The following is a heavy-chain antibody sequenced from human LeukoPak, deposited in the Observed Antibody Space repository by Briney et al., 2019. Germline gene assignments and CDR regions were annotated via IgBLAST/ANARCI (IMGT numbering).Heavy chain of an antibody. V-gene: IGHV3-23*01. CDR1: GFTFTGSS. CDR2: VGGTDGRT. J-gene: IGHJ4*02. CDR3: AKDGSYYFDY. Sequence: GGSLRLSCVASGFTFTGSSMNWVRQAPGKGLEWVSAVGGTDGRTYYAAFVKGRFTIYRDNSKNTLYLQMNSLRAEDTAVYYCAKDGSYYFDYWGQGTLVTVSS.